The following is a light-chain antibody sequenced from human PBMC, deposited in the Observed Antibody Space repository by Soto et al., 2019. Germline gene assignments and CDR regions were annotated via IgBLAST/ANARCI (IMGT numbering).Light chain of an antibody. V-gene: IGKV3-15*01. CDR2: GAS. CDR1: QSVSSN. Sequence: SVFPQSPGTLSFSPGERATRSCRASQSVSSNLAWYQQKPGQAPRLLIYGASTRATGIPARFSGSGSGTEFTLTISSLQSEDFAVYYCQQYNNWPPVTFGQGTKVDI. J-gene: IGKJ1*01. CDR3: QQYNNWPPVT.